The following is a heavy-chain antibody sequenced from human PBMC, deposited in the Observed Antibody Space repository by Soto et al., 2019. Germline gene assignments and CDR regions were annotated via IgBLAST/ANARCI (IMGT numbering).Heavy chain of an antibody. CDR1: GYTFTTYA. V-gene: IGHV1-3*01. Sequence: QVQLVQSGAEVKKPGASVKVSCKASGYTFTTYAIHWVRQAPGQRLEWMGWINAGNGNTKYSQNFQGRVTITRDTSESNAYMELSSLRSEETALYFCARDLPVWADPWGQGTLVTVSS. D-gene: IGHD7-27*01. CDR3: ARDLPVWADP. J-gene: IGHJ5*02. CDR2: INAGNGNT.